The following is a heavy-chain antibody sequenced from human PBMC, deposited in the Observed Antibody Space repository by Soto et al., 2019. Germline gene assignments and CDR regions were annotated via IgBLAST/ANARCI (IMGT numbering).Heavy chain of an antibody. V-gene: IGHV3-30*18. Sequence: QMNLVESGGGVVQPGRSLRLSCAASGFVFSDYGMHWVRQAPGKGLEWVALITNDGNNEYYRESVKGRFSISRGRSTNTGDLLMNSPRPEDKGVYYWAKEGPGGGRHFYYAMDVWGQGTTVTVSS. CDR1: GFVFSDYG. CDR2: ITNDGNNE. D-gene: IGHD1-26*01. J-gene: IGHJ6*02. CDR3: AKEGPGGGRHFYYAMDV.